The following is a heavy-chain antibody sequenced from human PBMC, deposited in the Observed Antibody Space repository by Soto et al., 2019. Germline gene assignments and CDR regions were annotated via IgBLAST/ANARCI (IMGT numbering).Heavy chain of an antibody. J-gene: IGHJ4*02. CDR3: ARVGILEWTYYFDY. V-gene: IGHV4-61*01. Sequence: PSETLSLTCTVSGGSVSSGSYYWSWIRQPPRKGLEWIGYIYYSGSTNYNPSLKSRVTISVDTSKNQFSLKLSSVTAADTAVYYCARVGILEWTYYFDYWGQGXLVTVHS. CDR2: IYYSGST. CDR1: GGSVSSGSYY. D-gene: IGHD3-3*01.